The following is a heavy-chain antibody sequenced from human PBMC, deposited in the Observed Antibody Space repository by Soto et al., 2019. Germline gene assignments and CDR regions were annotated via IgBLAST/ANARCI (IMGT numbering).Heavy chain of an antibody. J-gene: IGHJ4*02. CDR2: ISYDGSDK. CDR3: ARDYYKYYDSSGYYRSPAY. CDR1: GFTFSSYA. V-gene: IGHV3-30-3*01. D-gene: IGHD3-22*01. Sequence: PGGSLRLSCAASGFTFSSYAMHWVRQAPGKGLEWVALISYDGSDKDYADSVKGRFTISRDNSRNTLFLQMNSLRAEDTAVYYCARDYYKYYDSSGYYRSPAYWGQGTPVTVSS.